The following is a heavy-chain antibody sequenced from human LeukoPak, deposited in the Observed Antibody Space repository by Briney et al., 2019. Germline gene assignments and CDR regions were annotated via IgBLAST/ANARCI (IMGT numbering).Heavy chain of an antibody. CDR3: AKDNSRDYGDYVTYFDY. J-gene: IGHJ4*02. V-gene: IGHV3-9*01. Sequence: PGRSLRLSCAASGFTFDDYAMHWVRQAPGKGLEWVSGISWNSGSIGYADSVKGRFTISRDNAKSSLYLQMNSLRAEDTALYYCAKDNSRDYGDYVTYFDYWGQGTLVTVSS. CDR2: ISWNSGSI. CDR1: GFTFDDYA. D-gene: IGHD4-17*01.